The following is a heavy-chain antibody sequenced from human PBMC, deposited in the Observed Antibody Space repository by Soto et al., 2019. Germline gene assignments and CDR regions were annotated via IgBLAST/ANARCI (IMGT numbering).Heavy chain of an antibody. CDR2: MNPNSGNT. J-gene: IGHJ6*03. V-gene: IGHV1-8*01. CDR3: ARAFRPYYDFWRSQSHDYYYYYYMDV. D-gene: IGHD3-3*01. CDR1: GYTFTSYD. Sequence: GASVKVSCKASGYTFTSYDINWVRQATGQGLEWMGWMNPNSGNTGYAQKFQGRVTMTRNTSISTAYMELSSLRSEDTAVYYCARAFRPYYDFWRSQSHDYYYYYYMDVWGKGTTVTVSS.